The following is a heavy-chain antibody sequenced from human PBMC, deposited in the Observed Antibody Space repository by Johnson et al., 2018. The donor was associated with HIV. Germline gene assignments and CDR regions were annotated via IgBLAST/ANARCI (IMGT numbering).Heavy chain of an antibody. CDR3: ARGGRYSESVNDAHDI. Sequence: VQLVESGGGLVQPGRSLRLSCEASGLTFSNYGMHWVRQAPGKGLEWVAGISHDGWNKHSADSVKGRFTISRDNSKNTLYLQMNSLRAGDTAVYYCARGGRYSESVNDAHDIWGQGTKVTVSS. V-gene: IGHV3-30*03. CDR2: ISHDGWNK. J-gene: IGHJ3*02. D-gene: IGHD1-26*01. CDR1: GLTFSNYG.